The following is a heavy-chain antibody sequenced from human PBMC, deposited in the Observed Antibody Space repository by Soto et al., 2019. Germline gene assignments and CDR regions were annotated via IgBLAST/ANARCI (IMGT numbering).Heavy chain of an antibody. CDR2: ISGGGGST. CDR1: GFTFSLSA. D-gene: IGHD3-9*01. J-gene: IGHJ4*02. V-gene: IGHV3-23*01. Sequence: EVQLLESGGGFVQPGESLRPSCAASGFTFSLSAMSWVRQAPGRGLGWVSSISGGGGSTEYADSVKGRFTMSRDNSKDTVHLQMNSMRAEDTAVYYCAKGPEYDILTGCDYWGQGALGTVSS. CDR3: AKGPEYDILTGCDY.